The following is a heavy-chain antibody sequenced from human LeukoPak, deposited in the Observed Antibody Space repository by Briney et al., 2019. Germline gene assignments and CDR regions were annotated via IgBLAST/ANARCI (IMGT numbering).Heavy chain of an antibody. CDR3: TTFDY. V-gene: IGHV1-18*01. CDR2: ISTYNGNT. CDR1: GGTFSSYA. Sequence: ASVKVSCKASGGTFSSYAISWVRQAPGQGLEWMGWISTYNGNTNYAQKLQGRVTMTRDMSMSTVYMELSSLRSEDTAVFYCTTFDYWGQGTLVTVSS. J-gene: IGHJ4*02. D-gene: IGHD1-1*01.